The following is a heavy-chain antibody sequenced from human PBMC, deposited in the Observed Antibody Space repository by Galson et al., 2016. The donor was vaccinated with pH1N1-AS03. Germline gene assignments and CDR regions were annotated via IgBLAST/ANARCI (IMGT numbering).Heavy chain of an antibody. V-gene: IGHV4-61*09. CDR3: ERLSSALYFFDS. CDR1: GASISSGFYY. J-gene: IGHJ4*02. Sequence: TLSLTCTVSGASISSGFYYWNWIRQPAGKGLEWIGDIYTSGTTNYNTSLKSRVSISADTSKNKFSLNLNSVTSAVTAMYYCERLSSALYFFDSWGQGTLVTFSS. D-gene: IGHD2-15*01. CDR2: IYTSGTT.